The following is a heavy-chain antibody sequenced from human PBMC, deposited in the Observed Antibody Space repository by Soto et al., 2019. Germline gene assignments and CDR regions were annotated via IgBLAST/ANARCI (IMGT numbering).Heavy chain of an antibody. J-gene: IGHJ4*02. CDR1: GYIFTSQG. CDR2: ISTYNGNP. D-gene: IGHD1-7*01. Sequence: QIQLVQSGAEVKKPGASVKVSCKASGYIFTSQGISWVRQAPGQGLVWMGWISTYNGNPNYAQKLQGRVTMTTNTSTTTAFLKLRSLTSDYTAVYYCARGRTRALDYWGQGTPVIVSS. CDR3: ARGRTRALDY. V-gene: IGHV1-18*01.